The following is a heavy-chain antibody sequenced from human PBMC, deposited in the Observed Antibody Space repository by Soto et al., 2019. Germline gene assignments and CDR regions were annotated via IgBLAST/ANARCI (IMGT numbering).Heavy chain of an antibody. D-gene: IGHD2-15*01. Sequence: EVHLVESGGGLVKPGGSLRLSCAVSGFTFSSCTMNWVRQAPGKGLEWVSSISPSTSHIYYADSVKGRFTISRDNAKNALFLQMNSLRAEDTAVYSCSGCSGGACHQSYGMDVWGQGTTVTVSS. V-gene: IGHV3-21*01. J-gene: IGHJ6*02. CDR1: GFTFSSCT. CDR2: ISPSTSHI. CDR3: SGCSGGACHQSYGMDV.